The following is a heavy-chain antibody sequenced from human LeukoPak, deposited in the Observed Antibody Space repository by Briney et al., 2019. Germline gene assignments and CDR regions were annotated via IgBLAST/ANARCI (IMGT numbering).Heavy chain of an antibody. CDR3: ARDYLEESVPDY. Sequence: ASVKVSCKVSGYTLTELSMHWVRQAPGKGLEWMGGFDPEDGETIYAQKFQGRVTMTEDTSTDTAYMELSSLRSEDTALYYCARDYLEESVPDYWGQGTLVTVSS. CDR2: FDPEDGET. J-gene: IGHJ4*02. D-gene: IGHD3-16*01. CDR1: GYTLTELS. V-gene: IGHV1-24*01.